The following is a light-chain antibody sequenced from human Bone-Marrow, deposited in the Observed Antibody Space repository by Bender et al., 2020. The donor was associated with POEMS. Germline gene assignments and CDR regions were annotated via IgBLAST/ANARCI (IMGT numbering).Light chain of an antibody. J-gene: IGLJ2*01. Sequence: QSALTQPASVSGSPGQSITISCTGTSSDVGSYNFVSWYQQNPGKAPKLMIYEVSKRPSGVSNRFSGFKAGNTASLTVSGLQAEDEADYYCCSYADIDTLLFGGGTKLTVL. CDR3: CSYADIDTLL. V-gene: IGLV2-23*02. CDR2: EVS. CDR1: SSDVGSYNF.